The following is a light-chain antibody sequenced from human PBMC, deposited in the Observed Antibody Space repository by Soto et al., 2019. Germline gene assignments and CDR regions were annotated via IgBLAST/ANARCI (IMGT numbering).Light chain of an antibody. CDR3: QQYNNWPWT. CDR1: QSVSSN. Sequence: EIVMTQSPATLSVSPGERGTLSCRASQSVSSNLAWYQQKPGQAPRLLIYGASTRATGIPARFSGSRSGTEFTLTISSLQSEDFAVYYCQQYNNWPWTFGQATKVEIK. V-gene: IGKV3-15*01. J-gene: IGKJ1*01. CDR2: GAS.